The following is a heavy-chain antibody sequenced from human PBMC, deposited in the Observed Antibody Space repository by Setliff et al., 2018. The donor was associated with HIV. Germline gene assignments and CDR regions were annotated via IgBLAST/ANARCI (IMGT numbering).Heavy chain of an antibody. CDR2: IRYDGSEK. CDR1: GFTFNNYG. V-gene: IGHV3-30*02. Sequence: GGSLRLSCVTSGFTFNNYGLHWVRQAPGKGLEWVSFIRYDGSEKFYAESVQGRFTISRDSSKNMLYLQMSSLRAEDTAIYYCVKGDNFWTGYSTYFEFDPWGQGTQVTVSS. J-gene: IGHJ5*02. CDR3: VKGDNFWTGYSTYFEFDP. D-gene: IGHD3-3*01.